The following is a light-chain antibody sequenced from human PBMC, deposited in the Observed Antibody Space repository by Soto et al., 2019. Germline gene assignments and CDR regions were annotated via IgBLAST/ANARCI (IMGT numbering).Light chain of an antibody. CDR2: EVV. CDR3: KSYVGSNTHV. Sequence: QAVLTQPASSSGSPGQSVTISCTGTKNDIGVYDLVSWYQHHPGKAPRLIIYEVVQRPSGVPDRFSGSKSGNTASLTVSGLQVADEADYFCKSYVGSNTHVYGSGTRVSVL. V-gene: IGLV2-8*01. CDR1: KNDIGVYDL. J-gene: IGLJ1*01.